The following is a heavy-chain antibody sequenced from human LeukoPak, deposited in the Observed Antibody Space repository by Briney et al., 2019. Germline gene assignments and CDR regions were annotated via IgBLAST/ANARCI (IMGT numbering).Heavy chain of an antibody. Sequence: ASVKVSCKSSGYXFTGYYIHWLRQAPGQGLEWMGWINPNSGVTNYAQKFQGRVTMTRDTSISTAYMELSRLRSDDTAVYYCARGERPWTTVGYWGQGTVVTVSS. CDR3: ARGERPWTTVGY. V-gene: IGHV1-2*02. D-gene: IGHD4-11*01. CDR2: INPNSGVT. J-gene: IGHJ4*02. CDR1: GYXFTGYY.